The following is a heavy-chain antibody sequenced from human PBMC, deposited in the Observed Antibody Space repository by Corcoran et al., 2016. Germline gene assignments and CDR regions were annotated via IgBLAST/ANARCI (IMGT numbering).Heavy chain of an antibody. J-gene: IGHJ6*02. CDR2: ISSSSSTI. Sequence: EVQLVESGGGLVQPGGSLRLSCAASGFTFSSYSMNWVRQAPGKGLEWVSYISSSSSTIYYADSVKGRFTISRDNAKNSLYLQMNSLRDEDTAVYYCARDGSTIAAAGSPYYYYYGMDVWGQGTTVTVSS. CDR1: GFTFSSYS. V-gene: IGHV3-48*02. D-gene: IGHD6-13*01. CDR3: ARDGSTIAAAGSPYYYYYGMDV.